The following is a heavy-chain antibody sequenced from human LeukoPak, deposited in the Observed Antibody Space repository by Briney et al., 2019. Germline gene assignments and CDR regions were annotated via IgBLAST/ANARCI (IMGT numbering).Heavy chain of an antibody. CDR1: GYTFTSYY. CDR3: ARERGEFGGSYFLDY. CDR2: INPSGGST. J-gene: IGHJ4*02. Sequence: GASVKVSCKASGYTFTSYYMHWVRQAPGQGLEWMGIINPSGGSTSYAQKFQGRVTMTRGMSTSTVYMELSSLRSEDMAFYYCARERGEFGGSYFLDYWGQGTLVTVSS. D-gene: IGHD1-26*01. V-gene: IGHV1-46*01.